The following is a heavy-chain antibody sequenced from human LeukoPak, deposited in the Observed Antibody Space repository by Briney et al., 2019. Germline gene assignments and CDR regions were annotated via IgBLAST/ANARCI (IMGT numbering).Heavy chain of an antibody. D-gene: IGHD7-27*01. Sequence: PSQTLSLTCTVSGGSISSGGYYWSWIRQPPGKGLEWIGYIYHSGSTYYNPSLKSRVTISVDRSKNQFSLKLSSVTAADTAVYYCARGVTELGILNHADYWYFDLWGRGTLVTVSS. V-gene: IGHV4-30-2*01. CDR1: GGSISSGGYY. CDR2: IYHSGST. CDR3: ARGVTELGILNHADYWYFDL. J-gene: IGHJ2*01.